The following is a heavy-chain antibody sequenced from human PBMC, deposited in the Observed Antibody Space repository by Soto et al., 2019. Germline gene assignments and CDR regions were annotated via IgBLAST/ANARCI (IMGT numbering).Heavy chain of an antibody. J-gene: IGHJ6*03. CDR3: AREQWYYMDG. D-gene: IGHD6-19*01. V-gene: IGHV3-72*01. CDR1: GFTLSDYY. CDR2: STNKRDGYII. Sequence: EVQVVESGGGLVQPGGSLRLSCAASGFTLSDYYLDWVRQAPGKGLEWVGRSTNKRDGYIINYAASVRGRFTISRDDSKSSVYLQMNSLKSDDTAVYYCAREQWYYMDGWGKVTTVTVSS.